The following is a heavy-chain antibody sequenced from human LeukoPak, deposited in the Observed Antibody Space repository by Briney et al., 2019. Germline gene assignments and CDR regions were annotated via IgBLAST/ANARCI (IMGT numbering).Heavy chain of an antibody. CDR3: ARGGYCSSTSCSHHYYYGMDV. V-gene: IGHV1-46*01. J-gene: IGHJ6*02. Sequence: ASVKVSCKASGYTSTSYYMHWVRQAPGQGLEWMGIINPSGGSTSYAQKFQGRVTMTRDTSTSTVYMELSSLRSEDPAVYYCARGGYCSSTSCSHHYYYGMDVWGQGTTVTVSS. CDR2: INPSGGST. CDR1: GYTSTSYY. D-gene: IGHD2-2*01.